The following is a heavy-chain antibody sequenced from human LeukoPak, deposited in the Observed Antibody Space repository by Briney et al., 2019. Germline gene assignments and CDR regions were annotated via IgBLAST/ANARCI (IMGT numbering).Heavy chain of an antibody. J-gene: IGHJ4*02. CDR3: ARGYHCSGGSCYYFDY. D-gene: IGHD2-15*01. Sequence: SETLSLTCTVSGGSISSGGYYWSWIRQHPGKGLEWIGYIYYSGSTYYNPSLKSRVTISVDTSKNQFSLKLSSVTAADTAVYYCARGYHCSGGSCYYFDYWGQGTLVTVSS. V-gene: IGHV4-31*03. CDR2: IYYSGST. CDR1: GGSISSGGYY.